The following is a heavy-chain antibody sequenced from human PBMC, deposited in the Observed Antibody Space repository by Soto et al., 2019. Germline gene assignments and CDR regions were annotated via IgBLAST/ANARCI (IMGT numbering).Heavy chain of an antibody. J-gene: IGHJ1*01. Sequence: PGGSLRLSCAASGFTFSSYGMHWVRQAPGKGLEWVAVISYDGSNKYYADSVKGRFTISRDNSKNTLYLQMNSLRAEDTAVYYCAKDGVTTVTGYFQHWGQGTLVTVSS. CDR2: ISYDGSNK. CDR3: AKDGVTTVTGYFQH. D-gene: IGHD4-17*01. V-gene: IGHV3-30*18. CDR1: GFTFSSYG.